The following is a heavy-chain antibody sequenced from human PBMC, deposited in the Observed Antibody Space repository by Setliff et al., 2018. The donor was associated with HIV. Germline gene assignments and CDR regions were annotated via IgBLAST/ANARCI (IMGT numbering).Heavy chain of an antibody. CDR1: GFTFSSYS. CDR2: ISSSSSYI. CDR3: ARKLLTRPNYYGMDV. V-gene: IGHV3-21*01. D-gene: IGHD2-15*01. J-gene: IGHJ6*02. Sequence: PGGSLRLSCAASGFTFSSYSMNWVRQAPGKGLEWVPSISSSSSYIYYADSVKGRFTISRDNAKNSLYLQMNSLRAEDTAVYYCARKLLTRPNYYGMDVWGQGTTVTVSS.